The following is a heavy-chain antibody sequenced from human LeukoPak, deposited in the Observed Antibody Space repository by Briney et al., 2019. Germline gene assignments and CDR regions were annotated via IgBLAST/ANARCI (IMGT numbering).Heavy chain of an antibody. V-gene: IGHV1-46*01. J-gene: IGHJ4*02. D-gene: IGHD6-6*01. CDR2: INPSGGST. CDR1: EYTFIN. CDR3: ARDSAAARPADRYFDY. Sequence: ASVKVSCKASEYTFINMHWVRQAPGQGLEWMGIINPSGGSTTYAQKFQGRVTMTSDTSTSTVYMELRSLTSEDTAVYYCARDSAAARPADRYFDYWGQGTLVTVSS.